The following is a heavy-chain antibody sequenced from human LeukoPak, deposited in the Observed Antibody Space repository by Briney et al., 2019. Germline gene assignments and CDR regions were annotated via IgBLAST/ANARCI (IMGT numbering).Heavy chain of an antibody. CDR3: ARVGWELPNDY. V-gene: IGHV1-3*01. J-gene: IGHJ4*02. Sequence: ASVKVSCKASGYTFTSYAMHWVRQAPGQRLEWMGWINAGNGNTKYPQKFQGRVTITRGTSASTAYMELSSLRSEDTAVYYCARVGWELPNDYWGQGTLVTVSS. CDR2: INAGNGNT. CDR1: GYTFTSYA. D-gene: IGHD1-26*01.